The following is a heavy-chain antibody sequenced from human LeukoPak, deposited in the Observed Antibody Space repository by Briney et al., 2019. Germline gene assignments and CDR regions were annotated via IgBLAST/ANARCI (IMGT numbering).Heavy chain of an antibody. D-gene: IGHD2-2*01. CDR1: GGSISSYY. Sequence: SETLSLTCTVCGGSISSYYWSWIRQPPGKGLEWIGYIYYSGSTNYNPSLKSRVTISVDTSKNQFSLKLSSVTAADTAVYYCASTVPAAIPHYYYYMDVWGKGTTVTVSS. J-gene: IGHJ6*03. V-gene: IGHV4-59*01. CDR2: IYYSGST. CDR3: ASTVPAAIPHYYYYMDV.